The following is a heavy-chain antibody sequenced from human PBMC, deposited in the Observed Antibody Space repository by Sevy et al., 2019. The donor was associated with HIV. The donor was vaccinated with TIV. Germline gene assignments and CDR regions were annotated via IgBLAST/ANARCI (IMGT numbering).Heavy chain of an antibody. J-gene: IGHJ4*02. V-gene: IGHV5-51*01. D-gene: IGHD6-19*01. CDR1: GYSFTSSW. CDR3: ARRGASGGWYHFDY. Sequence: GESLKISCKASGYSFTSSWIGWVRQMPGKGREGMGIIYTTDSDARYSPSFEGQVTISVDKSISTAYLQWSSLKASDTAMYYCARRGASGGWYHFDYWGQGTLVTVSS. CDR2: IYTTDSDA.